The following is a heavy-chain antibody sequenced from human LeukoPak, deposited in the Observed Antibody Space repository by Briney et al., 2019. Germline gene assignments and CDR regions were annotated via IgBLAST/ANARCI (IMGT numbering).Heavy chain of an antibody. V-gene: IGHV4-59*01. CDR2: IYYSGST. CDR3: AREGQLWSIDY. CDR1: GGSISSYY. D-gene: IGHD5-18*01. Sequence: SETLSLTCTVSGGSISSYYWSWLRQPPGKGLEWVGCIYYSGSTNYNPSLKSRVTISVDTSKNQFSLKLSSGTAADTAVYYCAREGQLWSIDYWGQGTLVTVSS. J-gene: IGHJ4*02.